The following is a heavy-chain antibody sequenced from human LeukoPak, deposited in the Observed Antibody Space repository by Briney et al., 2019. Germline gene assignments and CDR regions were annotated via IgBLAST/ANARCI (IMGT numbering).Heavy chain of an antibody. CDR2: IYYSGST. Sequence: SETLSLTCTVSGGSISSYYWSWIRQPPGKGLEWIGYIYYSGSTNYNPSLKSRVTISVDTSKNQFSLKLSSVTAADTAVYYCARVTAPEVIIDYWGRGTLVTVSS. CDR1: GGSISSYY. J-gene: IGHJ4*02. CDR3: ARVTAPEVIIDY. D-gene: IGHD3-22*01. V-gene: IGHV4-59*01.